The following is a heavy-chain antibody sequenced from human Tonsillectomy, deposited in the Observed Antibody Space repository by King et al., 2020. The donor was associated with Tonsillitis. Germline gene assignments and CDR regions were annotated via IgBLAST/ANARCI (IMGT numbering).Heavy chain of an antibody. V-gene: IGHV3-30*18. CDR3: AKDRSGSGWFEEDLDY. D-gene: IGHD6-19*01. CDR2: ISYDGTNE. Sequence: VQLVESGGGVVQPGRSLRLSCAASGFIFTSYGMHWVRQAPGKGLEWVAVISYDGTNEYYSDSVKGRFTISRDNSKNTLYLQMNSLRAEDTAVYYCAKDRSGSGWFEEDLDYWGQGTLVTVSS. CDR1: GFIFTSYG. J-gene: IGHJ4*02.